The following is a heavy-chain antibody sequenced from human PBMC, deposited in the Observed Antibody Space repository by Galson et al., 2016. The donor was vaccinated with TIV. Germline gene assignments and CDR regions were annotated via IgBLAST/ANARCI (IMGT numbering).Heavy chain of an antibody. CDR3: ASFFAAVPPALGYLDS. Sequence: TLSLTCTVSGGSIYSGDYYWSWIRQPPGKGLEWIGYIYHSGRTYYNPSLQSRLSMPVDTSRNQFSLRLSSLTAADTAVYYCASFFAAVPPALGYLDSWGQGTLVPVSS. J-gene: IGHJ4*02. CDR1: GGSIYSGDYY. V-gene: IGHV4-30-4*01. CDR2: IYHSGRT. D-gene: IGHD3-3*01.